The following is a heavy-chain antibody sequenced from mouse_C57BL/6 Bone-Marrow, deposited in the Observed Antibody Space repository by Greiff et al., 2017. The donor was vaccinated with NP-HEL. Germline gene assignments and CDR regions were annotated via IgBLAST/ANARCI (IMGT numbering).Heavy chain of an antibody. CDR1: GFSLTSYG. CDR2: IWRGGST. Sequence: VKLVESGPGLVQPSQSLSITCTVSGFSLTSYGVHWVRQSPGKGLEWLGVIWRGGSTDYNAAFMSRLSITKDNSKSQVFFKMNSLQADDTAIYYCAKSSYYGSSYSYYAMDYWGQGTSVTVSS. D-gene: IGHD1-1*01. CDR3: AKSSYYGSSYSYYAMDY. J-gene: IGHJ4*01. V-gene: IGHV2-5*01.